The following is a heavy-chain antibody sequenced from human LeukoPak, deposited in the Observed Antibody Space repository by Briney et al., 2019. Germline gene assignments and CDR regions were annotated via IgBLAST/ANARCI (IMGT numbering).Heavy chain of an antibody. D-gene: IGHD6-19*01. CDR1: GDSIRSSSYY. V-gene: IGHV4-61*05. CDR2: IYHSGST. Sequence: PSETLSLTCTVSGDSIRSSSYYWGWVRQPPGKGLEWIGEIYHSGSTNYNPSLQSRVTISVDKSNNHFSLRLTSVTAADTAVYYCATNGWYCLDHWGQGALVTVSS. CDR3: ATNGWYCLDH. J-gene: IGHJ1*01.